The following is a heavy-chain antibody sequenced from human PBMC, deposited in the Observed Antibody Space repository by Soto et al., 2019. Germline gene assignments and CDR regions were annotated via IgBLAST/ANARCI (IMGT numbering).Heavy chain of an antibody. Sequence: QVQLVQSGAEVKKPGASVKVSCKASGYTFTSYGISWVRQAPGQGLEWMGWISAYNGNTNNAKKLQGRVTMTTDTTTNPAYKELRSVISDDTAVYYCARLHDYGDYFYYNDYMDVWGKGTTVTVSS. J-gene: IGHJ6*03. V-gene: IGHV1-18*01. CDR2: ISAYNGNT. D-gene: IGHD4-17*01. CDR1: GYTFTSYG. CDR3: ARLHDYGDYFYYNDYMDV.